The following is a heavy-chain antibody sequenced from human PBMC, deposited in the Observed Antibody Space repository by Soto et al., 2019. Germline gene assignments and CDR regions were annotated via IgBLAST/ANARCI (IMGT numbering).Heavy chain of an antibody. CDR2: ISGFNGQT. V-gene: IGHV1-18*01. D-gene: IGHD3-10*01. J-gene: IGHJ4*02. Sequence: QVQLVQSGPEVKKPGASVKVSCKASGNTFASHGFSWVRQAPGQGLEWMGWISGFNGQTNYALKFQGRATLTPDTSTSTAYMELRSLRSDVTAVYFCARVDPRGVAVVRDYWCQGTLVTAPS. CDR1: GNTFASHG. CDR3: ARVDPRGVAVVRDY.